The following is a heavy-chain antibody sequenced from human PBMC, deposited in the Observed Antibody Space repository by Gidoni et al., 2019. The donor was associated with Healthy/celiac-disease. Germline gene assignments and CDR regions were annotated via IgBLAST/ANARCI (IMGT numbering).Heavy chain of an antibody. Sequence: QVQLQQWCAGLLKPSETLSLTCAVYGGSFSGYYWSWIRQPPGKGLEWIGEINHSGSTNYNPSLKSRVTISVDTSKNQFSLKLSSVTAADTAVYYCASGSIAAAGNWFDPWGQGTLVTVSS. D-gene: IGHD6-13*01. CDR2: INHSGST. V-gene: IGHV4-34*01. CDR3: ASGSIAAAGNWFDP. J-gene: IGHJ5*02. CDR1: GGSFSGYY.